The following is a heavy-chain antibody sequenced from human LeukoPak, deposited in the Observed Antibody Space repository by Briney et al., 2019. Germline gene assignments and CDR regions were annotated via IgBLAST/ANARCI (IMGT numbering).Heavy chain of an antibody. V-gene: IGHV1-69*06. CDR2: IIPIFGTA. CDR3: AKAPVTTCSGAYCYPFDY. Sequence: SVKVSCKASGGTFSSYAISWVRQAPGQGLEWMGGIIPIFGTANYAQKFQGRVTITADKSTSTAYMELSSLRSEDTAVYYCAKAPVTTCSGAYCYPFDYWSQGTLVTVSS. CDR1: GGTFSSYA. D-gene: IGHD2-15*01. J-gene: IGHJ4*02.